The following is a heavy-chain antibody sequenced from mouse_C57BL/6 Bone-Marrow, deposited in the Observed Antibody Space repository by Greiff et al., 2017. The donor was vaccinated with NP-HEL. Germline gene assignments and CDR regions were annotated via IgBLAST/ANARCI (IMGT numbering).Heavy chain of an antibody. J-gene: IGHJ3*01. D-gene: IGHD1-1*02. CDR3: ARHSLYGSDFAY. CDR1: GFTFSSYG. V-gene: IGHV5-6*01. Sequence: EVQLVESGGDLVKPGGSLKLSCAASGFTFSSYGMSWVRQTPDKRLEWVATISSGGSYTYYPDSVKGRFTITRDNAKNTPYLQMSSLKSGDTAMYYCARHSLYGSDFAYWGQGTLGTGSA. CDR2: ISSGGSYT.